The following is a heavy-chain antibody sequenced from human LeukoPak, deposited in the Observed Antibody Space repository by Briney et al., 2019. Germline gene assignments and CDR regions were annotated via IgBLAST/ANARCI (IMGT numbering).Heavy chain of an antibody. CDR1: GYTFTSYG. CDR2: ISAYNGNT. J-gene: IGHJ4*02. Sequence: ASVKVSCKASGYTFTSYGISWVRQAPGQGLEWMGWISAYNGNTNYAQKLQDRVTMTTDTSTSTAYMELRSLRSDDTAVYYCARDRSLKRSLDYWGQGTLVTVSS. CDR3: ARDRSLKRSLDY. V-gene: IGHV1-18*01. D-gene: IGHD1-1*01.